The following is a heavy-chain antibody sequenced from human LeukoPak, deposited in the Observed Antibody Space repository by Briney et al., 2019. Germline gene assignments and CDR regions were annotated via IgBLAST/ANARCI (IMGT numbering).Heavy chain of an antibody. J-gene: IGHJ4*02. V-gene: IGHV4-39*07. CDR1: GGSITTGTHY. Sequence: SETVSLTCSVSGGSITTGTHYWAWIRQPPGKGLEWIGSVYYSGSTYYNPSLKSRVTISVDTSNNQFSLKLRSVTAADTAVYLCARDRKDYSGSYFDYWGQGTLVTVSS. CDR2: VYYSGST. CDR3: ARDRKDYSGSYFDY. D-gene: IGHD1-26*01.